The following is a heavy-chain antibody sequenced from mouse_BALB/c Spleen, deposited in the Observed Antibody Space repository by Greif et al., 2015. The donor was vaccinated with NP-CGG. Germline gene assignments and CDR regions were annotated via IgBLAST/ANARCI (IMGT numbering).Heavy chain of an antibody. V-gene: IGHV5-6*01. CDR2: ISSGGSYT. Sequence: EVKLVESGGDLVKPGGSLKLSCAASGFTFSSYGMSWVRQTPDKRLEWVATISSGGSYTYYPDSVKGRFTISRDNAKNTLYLQMSSLKSEDTAMYYCARQYGNYEVDYWGQGTSVTVSS. D-gene: IGHD2-1*01. J-gene: IGHJ4*01. CDR1: GFTFSSYG. CDR3: ARQYGNYEVDY.